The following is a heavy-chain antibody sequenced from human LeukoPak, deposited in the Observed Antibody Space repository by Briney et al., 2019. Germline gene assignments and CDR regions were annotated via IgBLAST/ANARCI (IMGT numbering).Heavy chain of an antibody. V-gene: IGHV4-59*01. D-gene: IGHD2-15*01. CDR2: IYYSGST. J-gene: IGHJ4*02. CDR3: ARDGPGSRGLDY. CDR1: GGSISSYY. Sequence: SETLSLTCTVSGGSISSYYWSWIRQPPGKGLEWIGYIYYSGSTNYNPSLKSRVTISVDTSKNQFSLKLSSVTAADTAVYYCARDGPGSRGLDYWGQGTLVTVSS.